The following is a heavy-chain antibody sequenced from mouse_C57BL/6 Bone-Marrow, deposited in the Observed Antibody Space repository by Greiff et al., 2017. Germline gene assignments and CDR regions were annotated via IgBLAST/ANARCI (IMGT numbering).Heavy chain of an antibody. CDR2: ISSGGSYT. CDR1: GFTFSSSG. CDR3: ARPNWAWFAY. J-gene: IGHJ3*01. D-gene: IGHD4-1*01. Sequence: EVKVVESGGDLVKPGGSLKLSCAASGFTFSSSGMSWVRQTPDKRLEWVATISSGGSYTYYPDSVKGRFTISRDNAKNTLYLQMSSLKSEDTAMYYCARPNWAWFAYWGQGTLVTVSA. V-gene: IGHV5-6*01.